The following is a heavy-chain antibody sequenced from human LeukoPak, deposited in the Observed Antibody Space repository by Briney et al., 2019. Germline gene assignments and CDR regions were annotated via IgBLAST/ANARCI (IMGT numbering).Heavy chain of an antibody. J-gene: IGHJ4*02. CDR3: AREGIAAAGNPGYYFDY. CDR2: ISYDGSNK. CDR1: GFTFSSYA. V-gene: IGHV3-30*04. D-gene: IGHD6-13*01. Sequence: QAGGSLRLSCAASGFTFSSYAMHWVRQAPGKGLEWVAVISYDGSNKYYADSVKGRFTISRDNSKNTLYLQMNSLRAEDTAVYYCAREGIAAAGNPGYYFDYWGQGTLVTISS.